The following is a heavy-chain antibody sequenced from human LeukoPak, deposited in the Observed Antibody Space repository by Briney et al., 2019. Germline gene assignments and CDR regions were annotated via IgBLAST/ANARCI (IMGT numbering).Heavy chain of an antibody. J-gene: IGHJ4*02. D-gene: IGHD1-26*01. CDR2: ISSSSSYI. CDR3: ARGRASTSNFDS. V-gene: IGHV3-21*01. Sequence: GGSLRLSCAASGFTFSSYSMNWVRQAPGKGLEWVSSISSSSSYIYYADSVKGRFTISRDNAKNSLYLQMNSLRAEDTAVYYCARGRASTSNFDSWGQGTLVTVSS. CDR1: GFTFSSYS.